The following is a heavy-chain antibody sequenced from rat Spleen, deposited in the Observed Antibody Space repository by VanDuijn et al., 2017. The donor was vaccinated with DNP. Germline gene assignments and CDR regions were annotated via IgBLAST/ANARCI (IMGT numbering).Heavy chain of an antibody. CDR2: ITYVGSIT. D-gene: IGHD3-8*01. J-gene: IGHJ1*01. CDR3: ARRLFVCGSNAHWYFDF. V-gene: IGHV5-7*01. CDR1: GFTFGDYD. Sequence: EVQLVESGGGLVQPGRSLKLSCAASGFTFGDYDMGWVRQAPETGLEWVTTITYVGSITYYRDSVKGRFTVSRDNAKNTLYLQMDSLRSEDTATYYCARRLFVCGSNAHWYFDFWGPGTMVTVSS.